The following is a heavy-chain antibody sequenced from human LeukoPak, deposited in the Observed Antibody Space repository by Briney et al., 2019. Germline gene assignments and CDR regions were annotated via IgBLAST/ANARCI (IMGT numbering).Heavy chain of an antibody. V-gene: IGHV3-11*04. CDR2: ISSSGSTI. D-gene: IGHD1-26*01. CDR3: AKDLSRVGGAIPRVLDY. J-gene: IGHJ4*02. CDR1: GFTFSSYA. Sequence: GGSLRLSCAASGFTFSSYAMSWIRQAPGKGLEWVSYISSSGSTIYYADSVKGRFTISRDNAKNSLYLQMNCLRAEDTAVNYCAKDLSRVGGAIPRVLDYWGQGALVTVSS.